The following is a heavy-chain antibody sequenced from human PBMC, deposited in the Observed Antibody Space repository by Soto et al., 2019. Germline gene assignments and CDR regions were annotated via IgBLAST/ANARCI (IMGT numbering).Heavy chain of an antibody. Sequence: EVQLVESGGGLVQPGGSLRLSCAASGFTFSSYWMSWVRQAPGKGLEWVANIKQDGSEKYYVDSVKGRFTISRDNAKNSLYLQMNSLRAEDTAVYYGAREGITMVRGAVYYYYGMDVWGQGTTVTVSS. V-gene: IGHV3-7*01. J-gene: IGHJ6*02. CDR1: GFTFSSYW. CDR2: IKQDGSEK. CDR3: AREGITMVRGAVYYYYGMDV. D-gene: IGHD3-10*01.